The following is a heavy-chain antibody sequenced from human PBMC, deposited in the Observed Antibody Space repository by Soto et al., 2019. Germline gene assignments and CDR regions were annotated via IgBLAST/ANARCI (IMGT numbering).Heavy chain of an antibody. CDR2: IYHPGIT. CDR1: CPSVTSHY. V-gene: IGHV4-59*02. J-gene: IGHJ4*02. Sequence: SETLSLTCTVSCPSVTSHYWSWIRQPPWKGLEWIVCIYHPGITSYNPSLTMRVTISVDTSKNQFSLKLSSVTAADTALYYCARFQMVASIFDFGGQGTLVNVSS. D-gene: IGHD5-12*01. CDR3: ARFQMVASIFDF.